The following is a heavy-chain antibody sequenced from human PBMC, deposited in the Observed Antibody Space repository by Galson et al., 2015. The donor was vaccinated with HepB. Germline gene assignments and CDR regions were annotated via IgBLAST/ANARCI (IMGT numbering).Heavy chain of an antibody. J-gene: IGHJ3*02. CDR1: GFTVSRIY. Sequence: LRLSCAASGFTVSRIYMSWVRQAPGKGLEWVSVIYSGGATYYADSVKGRFTISRHNSKNTLYLQMNSLRAEDTAVYYCARDYYGSGSYPYEAFDIWGQGTMVTVSS. CDR2: IYSGGAT. D-gene: IGHD3-10*01. CDR3: ARDYYGSGSYPYEAFDI. V-gene: IGHV3-53*04.